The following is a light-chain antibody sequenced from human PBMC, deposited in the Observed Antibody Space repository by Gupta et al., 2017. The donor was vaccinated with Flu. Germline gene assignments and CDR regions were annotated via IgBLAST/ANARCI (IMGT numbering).Light chain of an antibody. CDR2: GNN. V-gene: IGLV1-40*01. CDR1: SSNIGTVYD. J-gene: IGLJ1*01. Sequence: QSVLTQPPSVPGAPGQRIPISCTGSSSNIGTVYDVHWYQQLPGTAPKLLIYGNNNRPSGVPDRFSGSKSGTSASLAITGLQAEDEADYYCQSYDSSLIGYVFGTGTRVTVL. CDR3: QSYDSSLIGYV.